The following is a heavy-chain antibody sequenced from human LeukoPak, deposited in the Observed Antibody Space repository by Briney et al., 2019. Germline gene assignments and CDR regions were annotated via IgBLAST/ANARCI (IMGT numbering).Heavy chain of an antibody. CDR3: ARPSSGWYVLDY. J-gene: IGHJ4*02. Sequence: GESLKISCKGSGYSFTSYWISWVRQMPGKGLEWMGRIDPSDSYTNHSPSFQGHVTISADKSISTAYLQWSSLKASDTAMYYCARPSSGWYVLDYWGQGTLVTVSS. V-gene: IGHV5-10-1*01. CDR1: GYSFTSYW. CDR2: IDPSDSYT. D-gene: IGHD6-19*01.